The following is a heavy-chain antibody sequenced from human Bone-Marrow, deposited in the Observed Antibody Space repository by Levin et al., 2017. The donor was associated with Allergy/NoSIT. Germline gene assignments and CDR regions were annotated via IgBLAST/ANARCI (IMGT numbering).Heavy chain of an antibody. D-gene: IGHD1-26*01. J-gene: IGHJ3*02. CDR3: ARDKRAFAFDM. CDR2: IRFDATNE. Sequence: PGGSLRLSCATSGFTFSSYGFHWVRQAPGKGLEWVAFIRFDATNEYYADSVRGRFTISRDNSRNTLSLQMNRLRAEDTAVYYCARDKRAFAFDMWGQGTRVTVSS. V-gene: IGHV3-30*02. CDR1: GFTFSSYG.